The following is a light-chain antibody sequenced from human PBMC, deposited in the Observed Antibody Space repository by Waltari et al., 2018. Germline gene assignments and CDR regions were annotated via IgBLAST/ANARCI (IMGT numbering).Light chain of an antibody. V-gene: IGKV3-20*01. CDR3: QQYGSSQWT. CDR2: GAS. J-gene: IGKJ1*01. CDR1: QSVSSSS. Sequence: EIVLTQSPGTLSLSPGERATLSCRASQSVSSSSLAWSQQKPGQAPRLLIYGASSRATGIPDRFSGSGSGTDFTLTISRLEPEDFAVYYCQQYGSSQWTFGQGTKVEIK.